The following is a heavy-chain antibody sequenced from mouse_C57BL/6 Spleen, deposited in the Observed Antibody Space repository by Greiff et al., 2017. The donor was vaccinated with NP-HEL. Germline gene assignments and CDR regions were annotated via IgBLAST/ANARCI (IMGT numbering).Heavy chain of an antibody. J-gene: IGHJ3*01. CDR2: IDPETGGT. D-gene: IGHD1-1*01. CDR3: TSLIPWAY. CDR1: GYTFTDYE. V-gene: IGHV1-15*01. Sequence: VQLQQSGAELVRPGASVTLSCKASGYTFTDYEMHWVKQTPVHGLEWIGAIDPETGGTAYNQKFKGKAILTADKSSSTAYMELRSLTSEDSAVYYCTSLIPWAYWGQGTLVTVSA.